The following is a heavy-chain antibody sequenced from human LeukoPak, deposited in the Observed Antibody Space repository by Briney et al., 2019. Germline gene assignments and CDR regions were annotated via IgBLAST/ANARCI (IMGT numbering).Heavy chain of an antibody. Sequence: PGGSLRLSCAASAFTFSNAWMSWVRQAPGKGLEWVGRIKSKTDGGTTDYAGTVKGRFTISRYDSKNTLYLQMNSLKPEDTAVYYCTTERAAAGTIDYWGQGTLVTVSS. CDR2: IKSKTDGGTT. CDR1: AFTFSNAW. V-gene: IGHV3-15*01. CDR3: TTERAAAGTIDY. J-gene: IGHJ4*02. D-gene: IGHD6-13*01.